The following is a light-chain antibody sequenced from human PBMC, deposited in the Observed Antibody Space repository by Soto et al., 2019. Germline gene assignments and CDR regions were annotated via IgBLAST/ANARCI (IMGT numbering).Light chain of an antibody. CDR3: ASWEDSLNGWV. V-gene: IGLV1-44*01. Sequence: QSVLTQPPSASGTPGQRVTISCSGSSSNVGSNTVSWYQQLPGTAPKVLIYSDDHRPSGVPDRFSGSRSGSSASLAISGLQSGDGADYYCASWEDSLNGWVIGGGTKLTVL. CDR1: SSNVGSNT. CDR2: SDD. J-gene: IGLJ3*02.